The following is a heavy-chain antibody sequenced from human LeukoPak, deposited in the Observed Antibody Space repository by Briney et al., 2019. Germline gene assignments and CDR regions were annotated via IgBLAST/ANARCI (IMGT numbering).Heavy chain of an antibody. CDR3: AKDLHYYDRSGYGFIHY. CDR1: GLTFSGSA. Sequence: PGGSLRLSCAASGLTFSGSAMHWVRQASGKGLEWVGRIRSKPNRYATAYAASVKGRFTIYRDDSKNTVYLQMNSLRAEDTAVYYCAKDLHYYDRSGYGFIHYWGRGTLVTVSS. D-gene: IGHD3-22*01. CDR2: IRSKPNRYAT. J-gene: IGHJ4*02. V-gene: IGHV3-73*01.